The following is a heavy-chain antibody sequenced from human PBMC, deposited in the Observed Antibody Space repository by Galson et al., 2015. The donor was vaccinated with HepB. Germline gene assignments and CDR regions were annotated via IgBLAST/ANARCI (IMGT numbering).Heavy chain of an antibody. CDR2: ISAYTGDT. D-gene: IGHD3-3*01. J-gene: IGHJ4*02. V-gene: IGHV1-18*01. Sequence: SVKVSCKASRYTFATYGISWVRQAPGQGLEWMGWISAYTGDTNYAQKLQDRVSMTTDTSTSTAYMELRSLRSDDTAVYYCARTPYDFGSGAPYYFDYWGQGALVTVSS. CDR3: ARTPYDFGSGAPYYFDY. CDR1: RYTFATYG.